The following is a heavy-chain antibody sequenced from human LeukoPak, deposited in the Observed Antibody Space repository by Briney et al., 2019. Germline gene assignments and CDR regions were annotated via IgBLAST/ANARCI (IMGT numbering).Heavy chain of an antibody. CDR2: IFAGSGTT. Sequence: GGSLRLSCAASGFTFSRYFLAWVRQAPGKGLEWVASIFAGSGTTHYADSVKGRFTISRDNSQNTLYIQMESLRVEDTAVYYCVKAQRGFDDFWSGYDYWGQGSLVTVSS. V-gene: IGHV3-23*01. J-gene: IGHJ4*02. CDR1: GFTFSRYF. D-gene: IGHD3-3*01. CDR3: VKAQRGFDDFWSGYDY.